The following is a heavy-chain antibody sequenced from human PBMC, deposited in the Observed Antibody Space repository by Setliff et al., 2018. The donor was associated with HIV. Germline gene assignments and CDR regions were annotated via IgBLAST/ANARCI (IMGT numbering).Heavy chain of an antibody. V-gene: IGHV3-15*01. CDR1: GFTFSNAW. D-gene: IGHD3-22*01. J-gene: IGHJ4*02. Sequence: GGSQRLSCAASGFTFSNAWMSWVRQAPGKGLEWVGRIKSKTDGGTTDYAAPVKGRFTISRDDSKNTLYLQMNSLKTEDTAVYYCTTDPNYYDSRLTAGTWAYWGQGTLVTVSS. CDR2: IKSKTDGGTT. CDR3: TTDPNYYDSRLTAGTWAY.